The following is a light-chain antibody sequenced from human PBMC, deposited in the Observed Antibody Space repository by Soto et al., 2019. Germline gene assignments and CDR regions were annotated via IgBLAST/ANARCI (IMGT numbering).Light chain of an antibody. Sequence: QSVLTQPPSVSGAPGQRVTISCTGNSSNIGAGYDVHWYQQLPGTAPKLLIYGNDTRPSGVPDRFAGSNSGTSGSLAITGLQAEDEADYYCQSYDSRLRGSVVGGGTKLTVL. CDR1: SSNIGAGYD. CDR2: GND. J-gene: IGLJ3*02. CDR3: QSYDSRLRGSV. V-gene: IGLV1-40*01.